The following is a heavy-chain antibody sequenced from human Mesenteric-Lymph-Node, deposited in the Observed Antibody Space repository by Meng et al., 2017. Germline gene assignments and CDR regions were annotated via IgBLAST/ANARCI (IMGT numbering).Heavy chain of an antibody. D-gene: IGHD5-18*01. J-gene: IGHJ5*02. CDR1: GGSFSGYF. Sequence: SETLSLTCAVYGGSFSGYFWTWIRQSPGKGLEWIGEIKYGGSTNYNPSLKSRVTMSVDTSKNQFSLKLSSVTAADTAVYYCARGSSLAGYQRFDPWGQGTLVTVSS. CDR3: ARGSSLAGYQRFDP. V-gene: IGHV4-34*01. CDR2: IKYGGST.